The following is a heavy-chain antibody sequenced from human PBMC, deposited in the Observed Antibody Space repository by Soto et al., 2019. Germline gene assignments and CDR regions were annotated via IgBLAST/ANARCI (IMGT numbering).Heavy chain of an antibody. D-gene: IGHD3-3*02. CDR1: GYTFSSYG. Sequence: ASVKVSCKATGYTFSSYGISWVRQAPGQELERMGWISAYSGNTIYAQKIQGRVTMTSETSTSKAYMELRSLMSDDTAVYYCARDSDHHFSAGYYGGPDYWGQGTLVTVSS. J-gene: IGHJ4*02. CDR2: ISAYSGNT. V-gene: IGHV1-18*01. CDR3: ARDSDHHFSAGYYGGPDY.